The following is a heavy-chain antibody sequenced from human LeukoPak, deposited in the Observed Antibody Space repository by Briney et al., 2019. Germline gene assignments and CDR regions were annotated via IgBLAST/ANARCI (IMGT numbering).Heavy chain of an antibody. J-gene: IGHJ1*01. D-gene: IGHD3-10*01. CDR1: GFTFSSYA. CDR2: ISYDGSNIK. Sequence: GGSLRLSCAASGFTFSSYAMHWVRQAPGKGLEWVAVISYDGSNIKYYADSVKGRFTISRDNSKNTLYLHMNRLRAEDTAVYYCARDPLMVRGVIITKYFQHWGQGTLVTVSS. CDR3: ARDPLMVRGVIITKYFQH. V-gene: IGHV3-30-3*01.